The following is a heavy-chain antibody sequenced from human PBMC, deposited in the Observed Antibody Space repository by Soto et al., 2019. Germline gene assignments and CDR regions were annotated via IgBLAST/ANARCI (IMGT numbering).Heavy chain of an antibody. Sequence: GGALRLSCAASGFTFSSYAMSWVRQAPGKGLEWVSAISGSGGSTYYADSVKGRFTISRDNSKNTLYLQMNSLRAEDTAVYYCASIVVVPAAKDWFDPWGQRTLVTVSS. CDR2: ISGSGGST. D-gene: IGHD2-2*01. CDR3: ASIVVVPAAKDWFDP. V-gene: IGHV3-23*01. J-gene: IGHJ5*02. CDR1: GFTFSSYA.